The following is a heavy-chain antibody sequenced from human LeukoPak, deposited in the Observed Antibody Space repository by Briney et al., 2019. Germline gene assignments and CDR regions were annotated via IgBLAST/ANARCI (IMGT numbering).Heavy chain of an antibody. J-gene: IGHJ4*02. V-gene: IGHV4-39*01. CDR3: SRKRYFSSSTCSNY. CDR1: GGSISSSAYY. D-gene: IGHD2-2*01. Sequence: PSETLSLTCTVSGGSISSSAYYWGWVRQPPGKGLEWIGTFYYSGNTYYNPSLKSRVTISVDTSKNQFSLKLSSVTAADTAVYYCSRKRYFSSSTCSNYWGQGTLVTVSS. CDR2: FYYSGNT.